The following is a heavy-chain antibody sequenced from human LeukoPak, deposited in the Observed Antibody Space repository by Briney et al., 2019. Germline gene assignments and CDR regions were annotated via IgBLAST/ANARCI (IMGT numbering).Heavy chain of an antibody. V-gene: IGHV1-18*01. CDR2: ISAYNGNT. J-gene: IGHJ3*02. Sequence: ASVKVSCKASGGTFSSYAISWVRQAPGQGLEWMGWISAYNGNTNYAQKLQGRVTMTTDTSTSTAYMELRSLRSDDTAVYYCARDWDLGYCSSTSCYKNHAFDTWGQGTMVTVSS. D-gene: IGHD2-2*01. CDR1: GGTFSSYA. CDR3: ARDWDLGYCSSTSCYKNHAFDT.